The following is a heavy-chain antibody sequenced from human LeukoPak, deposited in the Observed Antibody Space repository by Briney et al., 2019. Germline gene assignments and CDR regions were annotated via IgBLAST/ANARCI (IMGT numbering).Heavy chain of an antibody. V-gene: IGHV3-33*01. J-gene: IGHJ4*02. CDR2: IWFDGSDK. Sequence: GGSLRLSCAASGFTFSSYGMHWVRQAPGKGLEWVAVIWFDGSDKYYADSVKGRFTISRENTKNTLCLQMNNLRAEDTAVYYCARDGYSGYDFYFEYSGQGYLWTVSS. D-gene: IGHD5-12*01. CDR3: ARDGYSGYDFYFEY. CDR1: GFTFSSYG.